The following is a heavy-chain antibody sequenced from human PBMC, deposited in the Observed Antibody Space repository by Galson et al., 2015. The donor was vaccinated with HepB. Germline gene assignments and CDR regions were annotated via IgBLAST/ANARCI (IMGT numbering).Heavy chain of an antibody. CDR3: AKVLGLGDYYFFDY. CDR1: GFTFSNYG. J-gene: IGHJ4*02. V-gene: IGHV3-23*01. D-gene: IGHD3-22*01. CDR2: ISGDGSRT. Sequence: SLRLSCAASGFTFSNYGMSWVRQAPGKGLEWVSAISGDGSRTFYADSVKGRFTISRDDSKNTLYLQMNSLRAEDTAVYYCAKVLGLGDYYFFDYWGQGTLVTVSS.